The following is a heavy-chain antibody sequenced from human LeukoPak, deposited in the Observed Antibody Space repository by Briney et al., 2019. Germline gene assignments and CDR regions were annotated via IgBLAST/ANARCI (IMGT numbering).Heavy chain of an antibody. CDR2: IYTSGST. CDR1: GGSISSYY. Sequence: PSQTLSLTCTVSGGSISSYYWSWIRQPAGKGLEWIGRIYTSGSTNYNPSLKSRVTMSVDTSKNQFSLKLSSVTAADTAVYYCARESNDENGYCSSTSCYREGWFDPWGQGTLVTVSS. V-gene: IGHV4-4*07. J-gene: IGHJ5*02. CDR3: ARESNDENGYCSSTSCYREGWFDP. D-gene: IGHD2-2*02.